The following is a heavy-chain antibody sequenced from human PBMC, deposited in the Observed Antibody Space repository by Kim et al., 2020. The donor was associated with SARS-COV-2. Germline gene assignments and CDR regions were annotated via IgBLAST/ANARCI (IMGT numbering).Heavy chain of an antibody. Sequence: LKSRVTISVDTSKNQFSRKLSSVTAADTAVYYCARQGYYYGSGSYYNYYWGQGTLVTVSS. J-gene: IGHJ4*02. CDR3: ARQGYYYGSGSYYNYY. V-gene: IGHV4-39*01. D-gene: IGHD3-10*01.